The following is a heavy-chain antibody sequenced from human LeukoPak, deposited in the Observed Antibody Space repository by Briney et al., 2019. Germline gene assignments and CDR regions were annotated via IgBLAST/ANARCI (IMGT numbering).Heavy chain of an antibody. CDR2: ISGSGGDT. CDR1: GFTFSNFA. J-gene: IGHJ4*02. Sequence: GGSLRLSCAASGFTFSNFAMSWVRQAPGKGLEWVSAISGSGGDTYYADSVKGRFTISRDNAKSTLYLQMNSLRAEDTALYYCAKDTLLLLYWGQGTLVTVSS. V-gene: IGHV3-23*01. CDR3: AKDTLLLLY. D-gene: IGHD3-22*01.